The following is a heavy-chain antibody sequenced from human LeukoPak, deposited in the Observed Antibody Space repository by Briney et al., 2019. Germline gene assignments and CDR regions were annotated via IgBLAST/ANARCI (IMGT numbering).Heavy chain of an antibody. CDR1: GFTFSSYS. J-gene: IGHJ4*02. Sequence: GGSLRLSCAASGFTFSSYSMNWVRQAPGKGLEWVSSISISSSYIYYADSVKGRFTMSRDNAKNSLYLQVNSLRAEDTAVYYCARDIYGSGPPVGDTIDYWGQGTLVTVSS. D-gene: IGHD3-10*01. CDR3: ARDIYGSGPPVGDTIDY. CDR2: ISISSSYI. V-gene: IGHV3-21*01.